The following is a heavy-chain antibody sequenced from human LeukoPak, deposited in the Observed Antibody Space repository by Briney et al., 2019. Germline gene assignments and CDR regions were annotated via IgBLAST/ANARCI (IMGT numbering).Heavy chain of an antibody. CDR2: INPNSGGT. D-gene: IGHD3-3*01. CDR1: GYTFTGYY. Sequence: ASVKVSCKASGYTFTGYYMHWVRQAPGQGLEWMGWINPNSGGTNYAQKFQGRVTITRNTSISTAYMELSSLRSEDTAVYYCARGISIFGVALFGYWGQGTLVTVSS. J-gene: IGHJ4*02. CDR3: ARGISIFGVALFGY. V-gene: IGHV1-2*02.